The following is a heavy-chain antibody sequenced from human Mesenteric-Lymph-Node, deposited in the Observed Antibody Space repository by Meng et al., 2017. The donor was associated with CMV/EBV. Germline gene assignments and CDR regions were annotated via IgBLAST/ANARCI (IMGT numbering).Heavy chain of an antibody. CDR2: IKQDGSEK. CDR3: ARSGGGNLNFDY. CDR1: GFTFSSYW. D-gene: IGHD2-15*01. Sequence: GGSLRLSCAASGFTFSSYWMSWVRQAPGKGLEWVANIKQDGSEKYYVDSVKGRFTISRDNAKTSLYLQMNSPRAEDTAVYYCARSGGGNLNFDYWGQGTLVTVSS. V-gene: IGHV3-7*01. J-gene: IGHJ4*02.